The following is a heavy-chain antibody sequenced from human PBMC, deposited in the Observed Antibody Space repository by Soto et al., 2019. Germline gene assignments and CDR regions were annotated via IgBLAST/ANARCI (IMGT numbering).Heavy chain of an antibody. V-gene: IGHV3-48*01. J-gene: IGHJ4*02. D-gene: IGHD2-8*01. CDR3: AAGSLYGAFDY. CDR1: GFIFSSYS. Sequence: ESGGGLAQPGGSLRLSCAASGFIFSSYSMNWVRQAPGEGLEWLSYISGSSSRIYYADSVKGRFTISRDNAKKSLYLQMNSLRVEDTAVYYCAAGSLYGAFDYWGQGILVTVSS. CDR2: ISGSSSRI.